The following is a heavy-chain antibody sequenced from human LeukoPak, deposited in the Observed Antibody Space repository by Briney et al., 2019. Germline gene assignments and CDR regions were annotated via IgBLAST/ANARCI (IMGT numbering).Heavy chain of an antibody. D-gene: IGHD5-24*01. CDR1: GFTFSSYG. CDR3: AKVSRMAPPDY. J-gene: IGHJ4*02. V-gene: IGHV3-30*02. CDR2: IRYDEINK. Sequence: GGSLRLSCAASGFTFSSYGMHWVRQAPGKGLEWVAFIRYDEINKYYADSVKGRFTISRDNSKDTLYLQMNSLRADDTAVYYCAKVSRMAPPDYWGQGTLVTVSS.